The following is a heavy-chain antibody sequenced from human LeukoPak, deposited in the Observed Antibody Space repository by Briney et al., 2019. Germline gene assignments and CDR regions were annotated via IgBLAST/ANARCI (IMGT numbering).Heavy chain of an antibody. J-gene: IGHJ4*02. CDR3: AGVAVAGPSPHDY. CDR1: GYTFTSYG. Sequence: ASVKVSCKASGYTFTSYGINWVRQAPGQGLEWMGWISADNGNTNYAQKLQGRVTMTTDTSTSTAYMKLRSLRSDDTAVYYCAGVAVAGPSPHDYWGQGTLVTVSS. CDR2: ISADNGNT. V-gene: IGHV1-18*01. D-gene: IGHD6-19*01.